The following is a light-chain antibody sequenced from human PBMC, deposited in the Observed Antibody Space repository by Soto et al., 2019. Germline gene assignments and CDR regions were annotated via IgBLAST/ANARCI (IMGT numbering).Light chain of an antibody. J-gene: IGLJ1*01. CDR2: EGS. CDR1: SSDVGNYND. CDR3: CSYAGSFRYV. V-gene: IGLV2-23*01. Sequence: LTQPASVSGSPGQSITISCTGTSSDVGNYNDVSWYQQHPGKAPKLIIYEGSKRPSGISDRFSGSKSGNTASLTISGLQAEDEADYYCCSYAGSFRYVFGSGTKVTVL.